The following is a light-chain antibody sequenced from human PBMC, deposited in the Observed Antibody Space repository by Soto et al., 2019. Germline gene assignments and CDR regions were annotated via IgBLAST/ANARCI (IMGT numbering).Light chain of an antibody. CDR2: KAS. V-gene: IGKV1-5*03. CDR3: QHYNSYSEA. CDR1: QTMSSW. J-gene: IGKJ1*01. Sequence: DIQTTPSPSTLFGPVGDRVTITCRASQTMSSWLAWYQQKPGKAPKLLIYKASTLKSGVPSRFSGSGSGTEFTLTISSLQPDDFATYYCQHYNSYSEAFGQGTKVDIK.